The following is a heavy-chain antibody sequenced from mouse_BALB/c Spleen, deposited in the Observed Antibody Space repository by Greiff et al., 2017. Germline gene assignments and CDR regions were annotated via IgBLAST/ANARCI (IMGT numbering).Heavy chain of an antibody. CDR2: INPSNGRT. CDR3: ARYYGYAMDY. J-gene: IGHJ4*01. V-gene: IGHV1S81*02. Sequence: QVQLQQPGAELVKPGASVKLSCKASGYTFTSYWMHWVKQRPGQGLEWLGEINPSNGRTNYNEKFKSKATLTVDKSSSTAYMQLSSLTSEDSAVYYCARYYGYAMDYWGQGTSVTVSS. D-gene: IGHD1-1*01. CDR1: GYTFTSYW.